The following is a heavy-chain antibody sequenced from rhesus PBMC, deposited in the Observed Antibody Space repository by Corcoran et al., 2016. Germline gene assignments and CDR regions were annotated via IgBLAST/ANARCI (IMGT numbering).Heavy chain of an antibody. V-gene: IGHV4S14*01. CDR3: ASGYCSSTYCSSFDY. D-gene: IGHD2-15*01. Sequence: QVQLQESGPGLVKPSETLSLTCAVSGGSISGYYYWSWIRPPSGKGLGWIGCIYGSGGRNYLNPSPKSRVTLSVDTSKNQFSLKLSSVTAADTAVYYCASGYCSSTYCSSFDYWGQGVLVTVSS. CDR1: GGSISGYYY. CDR2: IYGSGGRN. J-gene: IGHJ4*01.